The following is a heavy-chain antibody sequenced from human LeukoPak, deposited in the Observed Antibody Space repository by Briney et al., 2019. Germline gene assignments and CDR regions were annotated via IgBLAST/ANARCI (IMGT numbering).Heavy chain of an antibody. CDR3: AKDEAATVAKPEGLFDY. CDR1: GFTFSNAW. J-gene: IGHJ4*02. Sequence: GGSLRLSCATSGFTFSNAWMNWVRQAPGKVLEWVGRIRSNSDGGTIDYAAPVKGRFTLSRDDSKTTLYLQMNSLQTEDTAVYYCAKDEAATVAKPEGLFDYWGQGTLVTVSS. V-gene: IGHV3-15*07. CDR2: IRSNSDGGTI. D-gene: IGHD4-23*01.